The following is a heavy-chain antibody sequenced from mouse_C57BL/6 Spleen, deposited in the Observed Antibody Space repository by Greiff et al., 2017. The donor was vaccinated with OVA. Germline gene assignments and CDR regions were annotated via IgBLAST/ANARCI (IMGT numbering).Heavy chain of an antibody. J-gene: IGHJ2*01. V-gene: IGHV1-15*01. D-gene: IGHD2-1*01. CDR2: IDPETGGT. Sequence: VQRVESGAELVRPGASVTLSCKASGYTFTDYEMHWVKQTPVHGLEWIGAIDPETGGTAYNQKFKGKAILTADKSSSTAYMELRSLTSEDSAVYYCTRGGNYVYWGQGTTLTVSS. CDR3: TRGGNYVY. CDR1: GYTFTDYE.